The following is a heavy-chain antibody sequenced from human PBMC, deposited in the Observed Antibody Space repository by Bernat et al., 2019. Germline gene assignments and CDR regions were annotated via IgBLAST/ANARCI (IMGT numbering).Heavy chain of an antibody. V-gene: IGHV3-30-3*01. CDR1: GFTFSSYA. CDR2: ISYDGSNK. D-gene: IGHD2-15*01. Sequence: QVQLVESGGGVVQPGRSLRLSCAASGFTFSSYAMHWVRQAPGKGLEWVAVISYDGSNKYYAGSVKGRFTISRDNSKNTLYLQMNSLRAEDTAVYYCARGVYCSGGSCYSRTLLSWYFDLWGRGTLVTVSS. CDR3: ARGVYCSGGSCYSRTLLSWYFDL. J-gene: IGHJ2*01.